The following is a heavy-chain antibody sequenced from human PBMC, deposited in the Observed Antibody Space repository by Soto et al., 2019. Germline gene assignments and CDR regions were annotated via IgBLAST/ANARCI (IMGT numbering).Heavy chain of an antibody. CDR3: ARPGSIVVVPAAKWEGNMYGFDV. J-gene: IGHJ6*02. Sequence: GESLKISCKGSGYSFSSYWIAWVRQMPGKGLEWMGIIYPGDTDTRYSPSFQGQVTISADKSISTAYLQWGSLKASDTAMYFCARPGSIVVVPAAKWEGNMYGFDVWGQGTMVTVYS. D-gene: IGHD2-2*01. V-gene: IGHV5-51*01. CDR1: GYSFSSYW. CDR2: IYPGDTDT.